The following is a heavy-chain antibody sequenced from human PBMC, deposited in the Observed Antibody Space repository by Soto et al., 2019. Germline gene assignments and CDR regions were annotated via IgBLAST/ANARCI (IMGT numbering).Heavy chain of an antibody. V-gene: IGHV4-59*01. Sequence: QVHLQESGPGLVKASETLSLTCTGSGGSIRSYCWTWIRQPPGKGLERLGYIFYIGSTFYNPSLKSRVSILIHTSKSQLSLRLTSVTAADTAVYYCARGAAHTAMVDSWGQGTLATVSS. J-gene: IGHJ4*02. CDR1: GGSIRSYC. CDR3: ARGAAHTAMVDS. D-gene: IGHD5-18*01. CDR2: IFYIGST.